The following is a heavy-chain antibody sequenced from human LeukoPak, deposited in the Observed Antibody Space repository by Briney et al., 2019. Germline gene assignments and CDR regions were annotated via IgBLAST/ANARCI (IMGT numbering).Heavy chain of an antibody. CDR3: AKKRQPGYYYYDYGMDV. D-gene: IGHD1-14*01. J-gene: IGHJ6*02. CDR2: NSGSGGST. Sequence: GGALRLSCAAHGFTLISYAMSWVRRAPGKGVEWVSANSGSGGSTYYADSVKGRFTISRDNPKNTLYLQMNSLRAEDTAVYYCAKKRQPGYYYYDYGMDVWGQGTTVTVSS. V-gene: IGHV3-23*01. CDR1: GFTLISYA.